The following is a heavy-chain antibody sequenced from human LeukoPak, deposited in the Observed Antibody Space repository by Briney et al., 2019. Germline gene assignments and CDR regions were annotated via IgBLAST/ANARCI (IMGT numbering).Heavy chain of an antibody. V-gene: IGHV1-18*01. CDR3: ARGSYSSLIVVDWFDP. D-gene: IGHD6-6*01. CDR2: ISAYNGNT. J-gene: IGHJ5*02. CDR1: GYTFTSYG. Sequence: ASVKVSCKASGYTFTSYGISWVRQAPGQGLEWMGWISAYNGNTNYAQKLRGRVTMTTDTSTSTAYVELRSLRSDDTAVYYCARGSYSSLIVVDWFDPWGQGTLVTVSS.